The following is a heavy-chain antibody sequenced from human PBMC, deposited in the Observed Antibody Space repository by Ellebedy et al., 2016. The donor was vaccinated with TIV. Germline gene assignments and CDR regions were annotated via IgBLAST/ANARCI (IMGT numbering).Heavy chain of an antibody. Sequence: QTLSLTCAIPGDSVSSNSAGWNWTRQSPSRGLEWLGRTYYRSKWYNDYAVSVKSRITINPDTSKNQFSLQLNSVTPEDTAVYYGARRSSRNVMDVWGQGTTVTVSS. J-gene: IGHJ6*02. V-gene: IGHV6-1*01. CDR3: ARRSSRNVMDV. D-gene: IGHD6-13*01. CDR2: TYYRSKWYN. CDR1: GDSVSSNSAG.